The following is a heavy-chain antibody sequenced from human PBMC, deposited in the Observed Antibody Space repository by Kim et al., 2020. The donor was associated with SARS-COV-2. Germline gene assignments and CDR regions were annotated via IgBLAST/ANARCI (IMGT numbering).Heavy chain of an antibody. V-gene: IGHV4-39*01. CDR1: GGSISSSSYY. D-gene: IGHD3-16*02. CDR3: AGAGLRLGGLSLTYWF. CDR2: IFYSGST. Sequence: SETLSLTCTVSGGSISSSSYYWGWIRQPPGKGLEWIGTIFYSGSTYYNPSLKSRVTISVDTSKNQFSLKLTSLTAADTAVYYCAGAGLRLGGLSLTYWF. J-gene: IGHJ2*01.